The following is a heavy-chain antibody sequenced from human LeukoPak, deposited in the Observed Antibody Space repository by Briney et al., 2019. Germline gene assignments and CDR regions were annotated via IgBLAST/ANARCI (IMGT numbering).Heavy chain of an antibody. V-gene: IGHV4-30-4*01. CDR2: IYYSGST. Sequence: SETLSLTCTVSGGSISSGDYYWSWIRQPPGKGLEWIGYIYYSGSTYYNPSLKSRVTISVDTSKNQFSLKLSSVTAADTAVYYCARDERRSNAFDIWGQGTMVTVSP. CDR1: GGSISSGDYY. J-gene: IGHJ3*02. CDR3: ARDERRSNAFDI. D-gene: IGHD5/OR15-5a*01.